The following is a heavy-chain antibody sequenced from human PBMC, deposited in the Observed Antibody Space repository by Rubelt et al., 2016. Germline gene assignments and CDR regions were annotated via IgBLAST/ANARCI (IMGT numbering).Heavy chain of an antibody. CDR2: ISAYNGNT. J-gene: IGHJ4*02. Sequence: QVQLVQSGAEVKKPGASVKVSCKASGYTFTSYGISWVRQAPGQGLEWMGWISAYNGNTNYAQKFQARVTWTTEQSTRTAYMGRGSLRSEDTAVYYCARAGRYYYDSSGYPVSFDYWGQGTLVTVSS. V-gene: IGHV1-18*01. D-gene: IGHD3-22*01. CDR1: GYTFTSYG. CDR3: ARAGRYYYDSSGYPVSFDY.